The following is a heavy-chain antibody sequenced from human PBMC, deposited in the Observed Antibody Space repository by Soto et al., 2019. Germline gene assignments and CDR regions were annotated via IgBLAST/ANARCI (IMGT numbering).Heavy chain of an antibody. J-gene: IGHJ5*02. D-gene: IGHD1-1*01. V-gene: IGHV4-34*01. CDR3: ASERRRWFDP. CDR2: INHSGST. CDR1: GGSFSGYY. Sequence: PSETLSLTCAVYGGSFSGYYWSWIRQPPGKGLEWIGEINHSGSTNYNPSLKSRVTISVDTSKNQFSLKLSSVTAADTAVYYCASERRRWFDPWGQGTQVTAPQ.